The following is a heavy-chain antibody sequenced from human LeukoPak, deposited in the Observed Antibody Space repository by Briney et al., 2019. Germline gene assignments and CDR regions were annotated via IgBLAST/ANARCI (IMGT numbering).Heavy chain of an antibody. CDR1: GLTFSSYG. V-gene: IGHV3-30*18. CDR3: AKGSGGSCYTAADY. Sequence: PGRSLRLSCAASGLTFSSYGMHWVRQAPGKGLEWVAAISNDGSNKYYTDSVEGRFTIFRDNSKNTLYPQMNSLRAEDTAVYYCAKGSGGSCYTAADYWGQGTLVTVSS. J-gene: IGHJ4*02. CDR2: ISNDGSNK. D-gene: IGHD2-15*01.